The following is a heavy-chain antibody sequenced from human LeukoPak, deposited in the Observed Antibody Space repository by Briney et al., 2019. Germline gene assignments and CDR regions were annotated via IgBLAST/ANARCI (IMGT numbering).Heavy chain of an antibody. D-gene: IGHD6-19*01. J-gene: IGHJ4*02. Sequence: PGGSLRLSCAASGFTFSSYAMNWVRQAPGKGLEWVSAISGSGGSTYYADSVKGRFTISRDNSKNTLYLQMNSLRAEDTAVYYCAKVSGSGWHFDHWGQGTLVTVSS. CDR2: ISGSGGST. CDR1: GFTFSSYA. CDR3: AKVSGSGWHFDH. V-gene: IGHV3-23*01.